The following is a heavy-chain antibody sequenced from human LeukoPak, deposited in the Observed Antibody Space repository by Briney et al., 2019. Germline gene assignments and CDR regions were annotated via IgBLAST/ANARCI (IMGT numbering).Heavy chain of an antibody. CDR1: GYTFTGYY. CDR2: ITPSGDTT. V-gene: IGHV1-46*01. CDR3: ARGVAYCSSWYCYLDV. D-gene: IGHD2-2*01. Sequence: ASVKVSCKASGYTFTGYYMHWVRQAPGQGLEWMGIITPSGDTTSYAQKFQDRVTMTRDTSTSTVYMELSSLRSEDTAVYYCARGVAYCSSWYCYLDVWGKGTTVTVSS. J-gene: IGHJ6*03.